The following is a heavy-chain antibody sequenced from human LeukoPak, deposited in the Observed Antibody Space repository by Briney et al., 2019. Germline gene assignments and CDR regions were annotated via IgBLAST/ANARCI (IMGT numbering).Heavy chain of an antibody. Sequence: PGGSLRLSCVASGFTFSTHWMRWARQSPEKGLVWVSRIDSDGSGTTYANSVKGRFTVSRDNAKNTLYLQMNNLRAEDTGVYYCATGREYYYYGMDVWGQGTTVIVSS. CDR1: GFTFSTHW. J-gene: IGHJ6*02. CDR2: IDSDGSGT. V-gene: IGHV3-74*01. CDR3: ATGREYYYYGMDV.